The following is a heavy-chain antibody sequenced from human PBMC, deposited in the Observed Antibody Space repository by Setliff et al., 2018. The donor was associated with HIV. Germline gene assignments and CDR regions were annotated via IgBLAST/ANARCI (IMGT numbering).Heavy chain of an antibody. CDR2: ISSSSSYI. D-gene: IGHD2-21*02. Sequence: GGSLRLSCAASGFTFSSYSMNWVRQAPGKGLEWVSFISSSSSYIYYADSVKGRFTISRDNAKNSLYLQMNSLRAEDTAVYYCARSNCGGDCDAFDIWGQGTMVTVSS. V-gene: IGHV3-21*01. J-gene: IGHJ3*02. CDR3: ARSNCGGDCDAFDI. CDR1: GFTFSSYS.